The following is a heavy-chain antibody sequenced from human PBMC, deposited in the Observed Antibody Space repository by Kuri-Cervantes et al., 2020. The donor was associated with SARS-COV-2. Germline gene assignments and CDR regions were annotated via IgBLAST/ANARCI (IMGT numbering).Heavy chain of an antibody. CDR2: ISYDGSNK. V-gene: IGHV3-30-3*01. CDR3: ARGDFWSGYYLDY. D-gene: IGHD3-3*01. J-gene: IGHJ4*02. CDR1: GFTFSSYA. Sequence: GGSLRLSCAASGFTFSSYAMHWVRQAPGKGLEWVAVISYDGSNKYYADSVKGRFTITRDNAKNSLYLQMNSLRAEDTDVYYCARGDFWSGYYLDYWGQGTLVTVSS.